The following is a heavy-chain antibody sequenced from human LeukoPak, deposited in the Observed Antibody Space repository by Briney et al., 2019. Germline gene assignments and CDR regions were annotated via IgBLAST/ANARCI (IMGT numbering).Heavy chain of an antibody. J-gene: IGHJ4*02. D-gene: IGHD1-1*01. CDR1: GFTFSTYA. V-gene: IGHV3-23*01. CDR3: AKDLSGISSTGRTFDY. CDR2: ISGSGVST. Sequence: GGSLRLSCAASGFTFSTYAMSWVRQAPGKGLEWVSAISGSGVSTYYADSVKGRFTISRDNSKNTLYLQMNSLRAEDPAVYYCAKDLSGISSTGRTFDYWGQGTLVTVSS.